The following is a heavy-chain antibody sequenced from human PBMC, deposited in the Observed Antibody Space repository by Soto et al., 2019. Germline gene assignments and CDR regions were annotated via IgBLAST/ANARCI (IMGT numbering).Heavy chain of an antibody. D-gene: IGHD3-22*01. Sequence: QVQLVESGGGVVQPGRSLRLSCAASGFTFSSYGMHWVRQAPGKGLEWVAVISYDGSNKYYADSVKGRFTISRDNPKNTLYLQMNSLRAEDTAVYYCAKDRVSGYPGDGMDVWGQGTTVTVSS. CDR1: GFTFSSYG. CDR3: AKDRVSGYPGDGMDV. V-gene: IGHV3-30*18. J-gene: IGHJ6*02. CDR2: ISYDGSNK.